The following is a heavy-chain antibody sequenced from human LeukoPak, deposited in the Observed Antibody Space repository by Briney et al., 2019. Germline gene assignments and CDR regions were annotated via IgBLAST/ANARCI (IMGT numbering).Heavy chain of an antibody. CDR3: ARHPPYGGSPYYNYMDV. CDR1: GFTFSMYW. D-gene: IGHD2-15*01. J-gene: IGHJ6*03. CDR2: ISSSSSTI. V-gene: IGHV3-48*01. Sequence: GGSLRLSCAASGFTFSMYWMHWVRQAPGKGLVWVSYISSSSSTIYYADSVKGRFTISRDNAKNSLYLQMNSLRAEDTAVYYCARHPPYGGSPYYNYMDVWGKGTTVTVSS.